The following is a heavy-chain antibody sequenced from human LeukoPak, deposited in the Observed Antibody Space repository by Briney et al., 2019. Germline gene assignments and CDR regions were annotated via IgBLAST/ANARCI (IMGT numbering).Heavy chain of an antibody. D-gene: IGHD3-22*01. J-gene: IGHJ5*02. CDR2: ISAYNGNT. V-gene: IGHV1-18*01. CDR3: ARDEEYYHDYPNWFDP. Sequence: ASVKVSCKASGYTFTSYGISWVRQAPGQGLEWMGWISAYNGNTDYAQKLQGRVTMTTDTSTSTAYMELRILRSDDTAVYYCARDEEYYHDYPNWFDPWGQGTRVTVSS. CDR1: GYTFTSYG.